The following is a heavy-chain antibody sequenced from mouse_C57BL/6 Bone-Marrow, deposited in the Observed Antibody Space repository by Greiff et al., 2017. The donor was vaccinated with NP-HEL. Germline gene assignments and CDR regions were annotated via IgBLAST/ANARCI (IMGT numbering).Heavy chain of an antibody. D-gene: IGHD2-5*01. CDR3: ARCPYYSNAWFAY. CDR2: IYPGDGDT. Sequence: VQLPQSGPELVKPGASVKISCKASGYAFSSSWMNWVKQRPGKGLEWIGRIYPGDGDTNYNGKFKGKATLTADKSSSTAYMQLSSQTSEDSAVYFCARCPYYSNAWFAYWGQGTLVTVSA. J-gene: IGHJ3*01. CDR1: GYAFSSSW. V-gene: IGHV1-82*01.